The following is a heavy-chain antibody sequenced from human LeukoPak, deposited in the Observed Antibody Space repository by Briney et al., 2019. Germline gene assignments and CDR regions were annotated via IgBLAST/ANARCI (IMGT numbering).Heavy chain of an antibody. CDR3: AKDENYYGSGSYT. Sequence: ETLSLTCAVYGGSFSGYYWSWIRQPPGKGLEWVSAISGSGGSTYYADSVKGRFTISRDNSKNTLYLQMNSLRAEDTAVYYCAKDENYYGSGSYTWGQGTLVTVSS. CDR1: GGSFSGYY. CDR2: ISGSGGST. J-gene: IGHJ4*02. V-gene: IGHV3-23*01. D-gene: IGHD3-10*01.